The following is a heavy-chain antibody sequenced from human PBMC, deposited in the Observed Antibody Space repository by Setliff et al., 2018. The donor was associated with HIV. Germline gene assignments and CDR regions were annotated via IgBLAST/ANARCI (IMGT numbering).Heavy chain of an antibody. V-gene: IGHV3-30*04. J-gene: IGHJ4*02. CDR3: ARDTGQLVYYFDC. Sequence: GGSLRLSCEASGFSFSSYTMNWVRQAPGKGLEWVAVILYDGSNKYYADSVKGRFTISRDNLKKRVYLQMSSLRAEDTAVYFCARDTGQLVYYFDCWGQGTLVTVSS. D-gene: IGHD6-6*01. CDR1: GFSFSSYT. CDR2: ILYDGSNK.